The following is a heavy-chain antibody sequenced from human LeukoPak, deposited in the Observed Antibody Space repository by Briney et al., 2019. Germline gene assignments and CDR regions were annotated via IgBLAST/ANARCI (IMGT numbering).Heavy chain of an antibody. D-gene: IGHD3-16*01. V-gene: IGHV3-33*01. Sequence: GGSLRLSCAASGFTLSSYGMHWVRQAPGKGLEWVAVILNDGSQEKYADSVKGRFTISRDNSKNTLFLQMNSLRAEDTAVYYCARDDALGDNALDIWGQGTMVTVSS. CDR2: ILNDGSQE. CDR3: ARDDALGDNALDI. J-gene: IGHJ3*02. CDR1: GFTLSSYG.